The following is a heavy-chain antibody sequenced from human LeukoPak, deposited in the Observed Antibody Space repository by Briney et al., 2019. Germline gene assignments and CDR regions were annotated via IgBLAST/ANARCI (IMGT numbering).Heavy chain of an antibody. Sequence: SETLSLTCTVSGGSISRGGYYWSWIRQHPGKGLEWIGYIYYSGSTYYNPSLKSRVTISVDTSKNQFSLKLSSVTAADTAVYYCARDGIRVATAGIWGQGTMVTVSS. CDR2: IYYSGST. V-gene: IGHV4-31*03. CDR1: GGSISRGGYY. D-gene: IGHD5-12*01. CDR3: ARDGIRVATAGI. J-gene: IGHJ3*02.